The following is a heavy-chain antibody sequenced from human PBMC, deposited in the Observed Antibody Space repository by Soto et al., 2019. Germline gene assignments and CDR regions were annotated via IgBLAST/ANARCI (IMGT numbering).Heavy chain of an antibody. Sequence: ESGGGLVQPGGSLRLSCGASGFTFSNYAMSWVRQAPGKGLEWVSTTSGSGASTYYADSVKGRFTISRDNSKNTLYLQMKSLRIEDTAVYFCAKVAVRGVVVSNFDSWGQGTLVTVSS. D-gene: IGHD3-10*01. V-gene: IGHV3-23*01. CDR3: AKVAVRGVVVSNFDS. CDR2: TSGSGAST. J-gene: IGHJ4*02. CDR1: GFTFSNYA.